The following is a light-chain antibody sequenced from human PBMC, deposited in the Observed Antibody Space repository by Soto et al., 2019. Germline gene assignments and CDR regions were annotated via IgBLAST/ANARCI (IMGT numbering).Light chain of an antibody. CDR1: QSVLYSSNNKNY. CDR3: QQYYNIPIT. CDR2: WAS. Sequence: DIVMTQSPDSLAVSLGERATINCKSSQSVLYSSNNKNYLAWYQQKPGQHPKLLIYWASTRESGVPDRFSGSGSGTDFTLTISSLQAEDVAVYYCQQYYNIPITFGQGTRLEMK. V-gene: IGKV4-1*01. J-gene: IGKJ5*01.